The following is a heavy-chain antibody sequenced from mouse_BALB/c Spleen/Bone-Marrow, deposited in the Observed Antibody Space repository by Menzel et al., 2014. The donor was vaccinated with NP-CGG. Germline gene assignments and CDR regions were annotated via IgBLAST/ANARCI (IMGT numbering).Heavy chain of an antibody. CDR3: ARNTQFAY. Sequence: VQLQQPGAELVKPGASVKLSCTASGFNIKDTYMHWVKQRPEQGLEWIGRIDPANGNTKYDPKFQGKATITADTSSNTAYLQLSSLTSEDTAVHYCARNTQFAYWGQGTLVTVSA. D-gene: IGHD5-1-1*01. V-gene: IGHV14-3*02. J-gene: IGHJ3*01. CDR1: GFNIKDTY. CDR2: IDPANGNT.